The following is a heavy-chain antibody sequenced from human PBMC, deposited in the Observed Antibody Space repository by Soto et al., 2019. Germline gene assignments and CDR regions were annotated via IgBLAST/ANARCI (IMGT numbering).Heavy chain of an antibody. J-gene: IGHJ6*02. CDR3: ARSYYDSSASYASYGMDV. Sequence: TLSPPLAVFWGGFVGFYWGWIRQPPGKGLEWIGEINHSGSTNYNPSLKSRVTISVDTSKNQFSLKLSSVTAADTAVYYCARSYYDSSASYASYGMDVWGQGTTVTVSS. V-gene: IGHV4-34*01. CDR2: INHSGST. CDR1: WGGFVGFY. D-gene: IGHD3-22*01.